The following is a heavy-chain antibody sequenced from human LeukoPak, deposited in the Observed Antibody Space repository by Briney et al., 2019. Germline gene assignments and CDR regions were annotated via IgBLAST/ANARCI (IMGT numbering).Heavy chain of an antibody. CDR3: AKAGYSGYDPLYY. Sequence: GGSLRLSCAASGFTFDDYATHWVRQAPGKGLEWVSGISWNSGSIGYADSVKGRFTISRDNAKNSLYLQMNSLRAEDTALYYCAKAGYSGYDPLYYWGQGTLVTVSS. CDR2: ISWNSGSI. V-gene: IGHV3-9*01. J-gene: IGHJ4*02. D-gene: IGHD5-12*01. CDR1: GFTFDDYA.